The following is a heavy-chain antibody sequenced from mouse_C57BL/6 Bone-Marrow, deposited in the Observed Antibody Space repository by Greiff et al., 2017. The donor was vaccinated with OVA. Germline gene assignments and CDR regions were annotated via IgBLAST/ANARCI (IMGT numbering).Heavy chain of an antibody. V-gene: IGHV1-15*01. J-gene: IGHJ3*01. CDR3: TRRRGRSGFAY. CDR1: GYTFTDYE. Sequence: QVHVKQSGAELVRPGASVTLSCKASGYTFTDYEMHWVKQTPVHGLEWIGAIDPETGGTAYNQKFKGKAILTADKSSSTAYMELRSLTSEDSAVYYCTRRRGRSGFAYWGQGTLVTVSA. CDR2: IDPETGGT.